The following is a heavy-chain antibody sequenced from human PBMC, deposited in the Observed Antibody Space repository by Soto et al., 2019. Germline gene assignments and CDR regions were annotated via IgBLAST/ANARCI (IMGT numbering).Heavy chain of an antibody. J-gene: IGHJ4*02. CDR3: ARMRSDYDSSGLDY. Sequence: SGPTLVNPTETLTLICTFSGFSLSTSGMRVSWIRQAPGKALEWLARIDWDEDRFYSTSLKTRLTISKDTSKNQVVLTMTTMDPVDTATYYCARMRSDYDSSGLDYWGQGILVTVSS. D-gene: IGHD3-22*01. CDR2: IDWDEDR. CDR1: GFSLSTSGMR. V-gene: IGHV2-70*04.